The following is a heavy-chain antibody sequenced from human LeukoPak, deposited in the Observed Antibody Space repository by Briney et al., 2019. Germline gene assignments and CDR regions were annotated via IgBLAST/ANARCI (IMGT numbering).Heavy chain of an antibody. J-gene: IGHJ4*02. CDR2: MNSDGSST. D-gene: IGHD5-18*01. CDR1: GFTFSSYW. CDR3: ARDGKRGYSYGYTDY. Sequence: GGSLRLSCAASGFTFSSYWMHWVRQAPGKGLVRVSRMNSDGSSTSYADSVKGRFTISGDNAKNTLYLQMNGLRADDTALYYCARDGKRGYSYGYTDYWGQGTLVTVSS. V-gene: IGHV3-74*01.